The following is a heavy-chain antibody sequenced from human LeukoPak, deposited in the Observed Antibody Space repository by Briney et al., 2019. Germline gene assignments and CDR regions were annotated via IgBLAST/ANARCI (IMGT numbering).Heavy chain of an antibody. V-gene: IGHV3-23*01. CDR3: AKSPPGIVDLFDY. Sequence: ETLSLTCAVSGGSISSSNWWSWVRQPPGKGLEWVSAISGSGGSTYYADSVKGRFTISRDNSKNTLYLQMNSLRAEDTAVYYCAKSPPGIVDLFDYWGQGTLVTVSS. CDR2: ISGSGGST. J-gene: IGHJ4*02. D-gene: IGHD3-10*01. CDR1: GGSISSSN.